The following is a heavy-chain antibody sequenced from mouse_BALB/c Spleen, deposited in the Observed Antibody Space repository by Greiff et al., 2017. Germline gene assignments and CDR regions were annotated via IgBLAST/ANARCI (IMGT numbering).Heavy chain of an antibody. J-gene: IGHJ3*01. CDR2: IRSKSNNYAT. D-gene: IGHD3-1*01. CDR1: GFTFNTYA. Sequence: EVQGVESGGGLVQPKGSLKLSCAASGFTFNTYAMNWVRQAPGKGLEWVARIRSKSNNYATYYADSVKDRFTISRDDSQSMLYLQMNNLKTEDTAMYYCVRDSSGSSFAYWGQGTLVTVSA. CDR3: VRDSSGSSFAY. V-gene: IGHV10-1*02.